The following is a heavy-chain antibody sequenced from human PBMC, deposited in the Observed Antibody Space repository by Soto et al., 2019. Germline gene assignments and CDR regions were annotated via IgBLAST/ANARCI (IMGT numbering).Heavy chain of an antibody. V-gene: IGHV4-59*01. Sequence: SDTLSLTCAVFCSSILRYFWSWIRQSPGKGLEWIGYMYYSGNANYNPSLRSRITISVDTSKNQFSLNLNSVTAADTAVYYCAREYPVHSAYFDYWGQG. J-gene: IGHJ4*02. CDR1: CSSILRYF. CDR3: AREYPVHSAYFDY. CDR2: MYYSGNA. D-gene: IGHD1-26*01.